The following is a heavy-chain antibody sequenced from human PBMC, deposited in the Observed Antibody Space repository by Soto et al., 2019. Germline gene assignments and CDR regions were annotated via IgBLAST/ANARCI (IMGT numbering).Heavy chain of an antibody. V-gene: IGHV3-48*02. Sequence: EVPLVESGGGLVQPGESLRLSCEVSGFNFKTFSMNWVRQAPGKGLEWVSYISGGSRSIYYADSVKGRFTISRDNAKNLLYLQMNDLRDGDTAIYYCARDQRNARSNDAFDVWGQGTVVTVSS. CDR3: ARDQRNARSNDAFDV. CDR2: ISGGSRSI. CDR1: GFNFKTFS. J-gene: IGHJ3*01. D-gene: IGHD2-2*01.